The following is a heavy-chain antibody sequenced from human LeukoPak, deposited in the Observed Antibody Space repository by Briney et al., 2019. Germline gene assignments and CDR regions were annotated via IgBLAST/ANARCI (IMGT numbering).Heavy chain of an antibody. D-gene: IGHD6-13*01. CDR3: ARDQQLTNWFDP. CDR1: GGSISSSSYY. Sequence: SETQSLTCTVSGGSISSSSYYWGWIRQPPGKGLEWIGSIYYSGSTYYNPSLKSRVTISVDTSKNQFSLKLSSVTAADTAVYYCARDQQLTNWFDPWGQGTLVTVSS. V-gene: IGHV4-39*07. J-gene: IGHJ5*02. CDR2: IYYSGST.